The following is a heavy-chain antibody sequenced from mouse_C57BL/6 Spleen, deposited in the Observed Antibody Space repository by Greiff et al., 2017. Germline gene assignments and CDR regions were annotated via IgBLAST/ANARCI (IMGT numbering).Heavy chain of an antibody. Sequence: EVHLVESGGGLVKPGGSLKLSCAASGFTFSSYAMSWVRQTPEQRLEWVATISDGGSYTNYPDNVKGRFTISRDNAKNNLYLQMSHLKSEDTAMYYCARRIHYYGSSYVWYFDYWGQGTTLTVSS. D-gene: IGHD1-1*01. CDR3: ARRIHYYGSSYVWYFDY. CDR2: ISDGGSYT. V-gene: IGHV5-4*03. J-gene: IGHJ2*01. CDR1: GFTFSSYA.